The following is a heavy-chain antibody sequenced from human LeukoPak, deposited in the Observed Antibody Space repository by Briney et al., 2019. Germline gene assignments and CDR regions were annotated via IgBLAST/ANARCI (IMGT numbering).Heavy chain of an antibody. V-gene: IGHV3-11*04. D-gene: IGHD5-24*01. CDR2: ISSSGSNI. Sequence: GGSLRLXCAASGFTFSDYYMSWIRQAPGKGLEWVSHISSSGSNIYYADSVKGRFTISRDNAKNSLYLQMNSLRAEDTAVYYCAREPEMATVDSDGFDIWGQGTMVTVSS. CDR3: AREPEMATVDSDGFDI. J-gene: IGHJ3*02. CDR1: GFTFSDYY.